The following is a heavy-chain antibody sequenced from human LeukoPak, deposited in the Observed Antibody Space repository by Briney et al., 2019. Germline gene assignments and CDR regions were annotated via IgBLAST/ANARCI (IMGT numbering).Heavy chain of an antibody. Sequence: GGSLRLSCAASGFTFSDYWMHWVRQVPGKGLVCVSRINTSGSSTTYAESVKGRFTISRDNAKNTLYLQMDSLRAEDTGVYYCARSNHADDFWGQGTLVTVSS. CDR3: ARSNHADDF. D-gene: IGHD1-14*01. V-gene: IGHV3-74*03. J-gene: IGHJ4*02. CDR2: INTSGSST. CDR1: GFTFSDYW.